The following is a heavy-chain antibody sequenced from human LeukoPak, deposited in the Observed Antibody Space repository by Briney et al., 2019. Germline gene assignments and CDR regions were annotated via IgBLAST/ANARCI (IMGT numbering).Heavy chain of an antibody. J-gene: IGHJ4*02. CDR3: AKDLRLHSGSYYGYFDY. Sequence: PGGSLRLSCAASGFSLSTYWMNWVRQAPGKGLEWVADIKADGSEKYYVDSVKGRFTISRDNAKNSLYLQMSSLRVEDTAVYYCAKDLRLHSGSYYGYFDYWGQGTLVTVSS. V-gene: IGHV3-7*01. CDR2: IKADGSEK. CDR1: GFSLSTYW. D-gene: IGHD1-26*01.